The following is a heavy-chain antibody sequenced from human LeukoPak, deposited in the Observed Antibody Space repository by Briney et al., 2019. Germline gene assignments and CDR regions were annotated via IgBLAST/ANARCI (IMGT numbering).Heavy chain of an antibody. CDR2: IIPIFGTA. J-gene: IGHJ6*03. Sequence: GASVKVSCKASGGTFSSYAISWVRQAPGQGLEWMGGIIPIFGTANYAQKFQGRVTITADESTGTAYMELSSLRSEDTAVYYCARETSQKGAHYMDVWGKGTTITISS. D-gene: IGHD3-16*01. CDR3: ARETSQKGAHYMDV. CDR1: GGTFSSYA. V-gene: IGHV1-69*13.